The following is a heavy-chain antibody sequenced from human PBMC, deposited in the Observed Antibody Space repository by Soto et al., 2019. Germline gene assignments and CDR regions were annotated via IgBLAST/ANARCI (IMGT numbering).Heavy chain of an antibody. D-gene: IGHD6-13*01. Sequence: LSLTCNVSGGSVGSSSYYWGWIRQAPGKGLEWIVSTYYSAGTYYNPSLKSRVTTSLDASKNQFSLTVTSVTAADTAIYYCARHASRGYSSSWYFEDWGQGTPVTVSS. CDR1: GGSVGSSSYY. CDR2: TYYSAGT. V-gene: IGHV4-39*01. J-gene: IGHJ4*02. CDR3: ARHASRGYSSSWYFED.